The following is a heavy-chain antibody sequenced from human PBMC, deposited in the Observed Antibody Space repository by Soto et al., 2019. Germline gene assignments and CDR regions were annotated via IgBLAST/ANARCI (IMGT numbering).Heavy chain of an antibody. CDR3: SSAAPGYYYGMDV. CDR2: IYYSGST. J-gene: IGHJ6*02. D-gene: IGHD6-6*01. CDR1: GGSISSYY. Sequence: SETLSLTCTVSGGSISSYYWSWIRQHPGKGLEWIGYIYYSGSTHYNPSLKSRVTISVDTSKNQFSLKLSSVTAADTAVYYCSSAAPGYYYGMDVWGQGTTVTVSS. V-gene: IGHV4-59*06.